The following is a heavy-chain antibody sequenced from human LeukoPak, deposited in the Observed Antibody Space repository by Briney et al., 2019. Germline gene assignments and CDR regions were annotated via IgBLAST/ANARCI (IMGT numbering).Heavy chain of an antibody. Sequence: GGSLRLSCAASGFTFSSYWMHWVRQAPGKGLEWVAFIRYDGSNKYYADSVKGRFTISRDNSKNTLYLQMNSLRAEDTAVYYCAKDRQITMVRGVRLNWFDPWGQGTLITVSS. CDR3: AKDRQITMVRGVRLNWFDP. CDR1: GFTFSSYW. D-gene: IGHD3-10*01. CDR2: IRYDGSNK. V-gene: IGHV3-30*02. J-gene: IGHJ5*02.